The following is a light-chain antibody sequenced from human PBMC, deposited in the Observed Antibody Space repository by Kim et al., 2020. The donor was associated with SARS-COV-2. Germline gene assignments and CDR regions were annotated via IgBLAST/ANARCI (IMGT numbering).Light chain of an antibody. V-gene: IGKV1-17*03. CDR2: LSS. CDR3: LQHNSYPYT. Sequence: DIQMTQSPSAMSASVGDRVTITCRASQAINYYLAWFQQKPGKVPKRLIYLSSTLQSGVPSRFSGSGSGTEFTLTISSLQPEDFATYYCLQHNSYPYTFGQGTKLEI. J-gene: IGKJ2*01. CDR1: QAINYY.